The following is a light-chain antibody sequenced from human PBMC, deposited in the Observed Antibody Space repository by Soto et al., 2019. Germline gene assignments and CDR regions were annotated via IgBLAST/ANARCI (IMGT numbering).Light chain of an antibody. CDR3: QQYVNLPLT. V-gene: IGKV1-33*01. J-gene: IGKJ5*01. Sequence: DIQMTQSPSTLSGSVGDRVTVTCRASQSVSGWLAWYQQKPGEAPKLLIYDASNLETGVPSRFSGSGSGSDSTFTINNLQPEDIATYYCQQYVNLPLTFGQGTRLEIK. CDR2: DAS. CDR1: QSVSGW.